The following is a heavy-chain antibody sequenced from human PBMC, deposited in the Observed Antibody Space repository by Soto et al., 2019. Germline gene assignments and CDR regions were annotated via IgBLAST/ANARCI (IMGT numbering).Heavy chain of an antibody. V-gene: IGHV3-23*01. CDR2: ISTSDGDT. CDR1: GFAFSDYA. J-gene: IGHJ5*02. Sequence: GASLRLSCAASGFAFSDYAMTWVRQAPGKGLEWVSTISTSDGDTYYADSVKGRFTISRDNSRKTLYLKMNSLRAEDTAVYYCASGSGNYPKYNWFDPWGQGTLVTVSS. CDR3: ASGSGNYPKYNWFDP. D-gene: IGHD3-10*01.